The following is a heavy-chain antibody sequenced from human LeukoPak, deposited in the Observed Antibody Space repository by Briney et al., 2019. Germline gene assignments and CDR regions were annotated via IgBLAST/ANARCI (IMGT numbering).Heavy chain of an antibody. CDR3: AGHHPRNTVDF. J-gene: IGHJ4*02. D-gene: IGHD2/OR15-2a*01. CDR2: ISDIGSI. V-gene: IGHV4-59*08. Sequence: SETLSLTCTVSGGSISSYYWSWIRQPPGKGLEWIAYISDIGSINYNPSLKSRATITLDTSKNQYSLKLSSVTAADTAVYYCAGHHPRNTVDFWGQGTLVTVSS. CDR1: GGSISSYY.